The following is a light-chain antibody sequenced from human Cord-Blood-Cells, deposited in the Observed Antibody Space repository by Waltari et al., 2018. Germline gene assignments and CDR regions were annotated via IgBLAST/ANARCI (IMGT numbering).Light chain of an antibody. J-gene: IGKJ4*01. Sequence: EIVMTQSPLSLPVTPGEPASISCRSSQSPLHSNGYNYLDWYLKKPGQSPQSLIYLGSNRASGVPDRFRGSGSGTDFTLKISRVEAEDVGVYYCMQALQTPLFGGGTKVEIK. V-gene: IGKV2-28*01. CDR3: MQALQTPL. CDR2: LGS. CDR1: QSPLHSNGYNY.